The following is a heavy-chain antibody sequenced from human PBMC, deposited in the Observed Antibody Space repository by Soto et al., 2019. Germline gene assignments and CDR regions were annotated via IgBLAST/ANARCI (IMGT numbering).Heavy chain of an antibody. Sequence: PGGSLRLSCAASGFILSDFAMHWVRQAPGKGLEWVAVISYDGSNKYYADSVKGRFTISRDNSKNTLYLQMNSLRAEDTAVYYCARDVYCSSTSCHDYWGQGTLVTVSS. CDR3: ARDVYCSSTSCHDY. V-gene: IGHV3-30*19. J-gene: IGHJ4*02. D-gene: IGHD2-2*01. CDR1: GFILSDFA. CDR2: ISYDGSNK.